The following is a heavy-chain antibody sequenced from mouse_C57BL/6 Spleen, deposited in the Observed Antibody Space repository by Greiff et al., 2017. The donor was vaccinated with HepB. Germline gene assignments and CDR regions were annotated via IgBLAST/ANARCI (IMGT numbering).Heavy chain of an antibody. V-gene: IGHV5-4*03. J-gene: IGHJ2*01. CDR2: ISDGGSYT. Sequence: EVKLVESGGGLVKPGGSLKLSCAASGFTFSSYAMSWVRQTPEKRLEWVATISDGGSYTYYPDNVKGRFTISRDNAKNHLYLQMSHLKSEDTAMYYCARVPNCDVWNYFDYWGQGTTLTVSS. CDR3: ARVPNCDVWNYFDY. D-gene: IGHD4-1*01. CDR1: GFTFSSYA.